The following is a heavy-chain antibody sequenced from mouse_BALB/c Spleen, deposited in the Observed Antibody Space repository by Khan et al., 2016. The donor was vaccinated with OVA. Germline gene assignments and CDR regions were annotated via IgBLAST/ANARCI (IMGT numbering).Heavy chain of an antibody. J-gene: IGHJ3*01. Sequence: QVQLQQSGAELARPGASVKMSCKASGYTFTSYTIHWIKQRPGQGLEWIGYINPSSGYTNYNQKFKDKATLTADKSSTTAYMQLSSLTSDDSAVYYCARDGAYYRNDGWFAYWGQGLWSLSLQ. CDR3: ARDGAYYRNDGWFAY. D-gene: IGHD2-14*01. CDR1: GYTFTSYT. V-gene: IGHV1-4*01. CDR2: INPSSGYT.